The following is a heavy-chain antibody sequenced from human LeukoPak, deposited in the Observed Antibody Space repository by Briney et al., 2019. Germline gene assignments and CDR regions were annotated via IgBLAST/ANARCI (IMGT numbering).Heavy chain of an antibody. CDR1: GYTFASYG. Sequence: GASVKVSCKASGYTFASYGISWVRQAPGQGLEWMGWISACNGNTNYAQKLQGRVTMTTDTSTSTAYMELRSLRSDDTAVYYCARDAGYCSSTSCRVYYYYMDVWGKGTTVTVSS. V-gene: IGHV1-18*01. J-gene: IGHJ6*03. CDR3: ARDAGYCSSTSCRVYYYYMDV. CDR2: ISACNGNT. D-gene: IGHD2-2*01.